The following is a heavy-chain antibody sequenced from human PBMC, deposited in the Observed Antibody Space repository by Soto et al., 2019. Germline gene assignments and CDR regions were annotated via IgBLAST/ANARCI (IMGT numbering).Heavy chain of an antibody. Sequence: HPGGSLRLSCAASGFTFSSYAMHWVRQAPGKGLEWVAVISYDGSNKYYADSVKGRFTISRDNSKNTLYLQMNSLRAEDTAVYYCARGRGGWSLDYWGQGTLVTVSS. CDR2: ISYDGSNK. D-gene: IGHD6-19*01. J-gene: IGHJ4*02. CDR1: GFTFSSYA. V-gene: IGHV3-30-3*01. CDR3: ARGRGGWSLDY.